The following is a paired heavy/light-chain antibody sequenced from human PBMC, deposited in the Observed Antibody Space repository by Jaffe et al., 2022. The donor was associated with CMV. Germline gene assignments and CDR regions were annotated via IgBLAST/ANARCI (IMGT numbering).Light chain of an antibody. J-gene: IGKJ4*01. Sequence: EVVLTQSPATLSLSPGERATLSCRASQSVSISVSWYQQKPGQVPRLLIYDASNRATGIPARFSGSGSGTDFTLTISSLEPDDFAVYYCQQHLNRPVTFGGGTKVEIK. CDR2: DAS. CDR3: QQHLNRPVT. V-gene: IGKV3-11*01. CDR1: QSVSIS.
Heavy chain of an antibody. D-gene: IGHD2-2*01. CDR3: AKGPFSDHLLSWFDH. CDR1: GFTFSNYA. V-gene: IGHV3-23*01. Sequence: EVQLLDSGGGLVQPGGSLRLSCAASGFTFSNYAMNWVRQTPGKGLECISSISSNGVTTYYADSVKGRFTISRDNSKNTLSLEMNSLRAEDTAVYYCAKGPFSDHLLSWFDHWGQGTLVTVSS. J-gene: IGHJ5*02. CDR2: ISSNGVTT.